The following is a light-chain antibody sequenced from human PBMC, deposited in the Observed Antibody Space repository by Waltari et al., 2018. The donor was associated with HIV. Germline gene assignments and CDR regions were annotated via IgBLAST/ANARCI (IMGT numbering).Light chain of an antibody. V-gene: IGLV2-23*02. CDR3: CAYAGSTTYVI. J-gene: IGLJ2*01. Sequence: QSALTQPASVSGSPGQSITISCTGTSSDVGGYNLVSWYQQHPGKAPKLMIYEVSKRPSGVSNRFSGSKSGNTASLTISGLQAEDEADYYCCAYAGSTTYVIFRGGTKLTVL. CDR2: EVS. CDR1: SSDVGGYNL.